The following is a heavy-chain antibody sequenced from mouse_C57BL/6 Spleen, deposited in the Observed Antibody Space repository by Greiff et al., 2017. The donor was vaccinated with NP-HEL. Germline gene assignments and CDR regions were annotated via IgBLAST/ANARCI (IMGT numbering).Heavy chain of an antibody. D-gene: IGHD2-3*01. CDR2: INYDGSST. J-gene: IGHJ2*01. V-gene: IGHV5-16*01. CDR1: GFTFSDYY. CDR3: ARENGYYDY. Sequence: EVKLMESEGGLVQPGSSMKLSCTASGFTFSDYYMAWVRQVPEKGLEWVANINYDGSSTYYLDSLKSRFIISRDNATNILYLQMSSLKSEDTATYYCARENGYYDYWGQGTTLTVSS.